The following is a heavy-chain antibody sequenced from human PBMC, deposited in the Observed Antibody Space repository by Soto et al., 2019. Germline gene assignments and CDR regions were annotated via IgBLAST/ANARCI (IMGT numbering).Heavy chain of an antibody. CDR2: ISGSSTYI. CDR1: GFTFSTYS. V-gene: IGHV3-21*01. D-gene: IGHD3-10*01. CDR3: ARNSPTYYYGPGPYYKHGMDV. J-gene: IGHJ6*02. Sequence: GGSLRLSCTASGFTFSTYSMNWVRQSPGKGLEWVSSISGSSTYIYYADSLKGRFTISRDNAKNSLYLQMSSLRAEDTAVYYCARNSPTYYYGPGPYYKHGMDVWGQGTTVTGSS.